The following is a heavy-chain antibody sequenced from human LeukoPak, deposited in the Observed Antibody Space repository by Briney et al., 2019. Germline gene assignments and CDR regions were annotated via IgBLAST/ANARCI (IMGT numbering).Heavy chain of an antibody. D-gene: IGHD6-13*01. CDR2: ISSNTGKT. J-gene: IGHJ4*02. Sequence: ASVKVSCKASGYTFATYGFCWVRQAPGHGLEWMGWISSNTGKTDYAQKFQGRVTLTTDTSTRTAYMELRSLRPDDTALYYCAKVAGDRMDYWGQGTLLTVSS. V-gene: IGHV1-18*01. CDR1: GYTFATYG. CDR3: AKVAGDRMDY.